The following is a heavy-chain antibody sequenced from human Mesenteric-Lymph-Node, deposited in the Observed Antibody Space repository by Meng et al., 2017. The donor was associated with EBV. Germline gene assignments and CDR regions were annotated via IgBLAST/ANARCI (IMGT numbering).Heavy chain of an antibody. CDR3: ARRGIAEGFDF. J-gene: IGHJ4*02. CDR2: IYHFGSP. Sequence: QVHLQQWGAGLLKPSETLSLPCAVYGGSFSGYSWSWIRQPPGKGLEWIGYIYHFGSPNYNPSLKSRVTISVDRSKNQFSLNLTSMTAADTAVYYCARRGIAEGFDFWGQGTLVTVSS. V-gene: IGHV4-34*01. CDR1: GGSFSGYS.